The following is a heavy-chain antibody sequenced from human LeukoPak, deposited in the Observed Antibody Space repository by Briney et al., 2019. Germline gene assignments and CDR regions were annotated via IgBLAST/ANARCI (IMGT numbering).Heavy chain of an antibody. CDR1: DYTFINYG. Sequence: ASVKVSCKASDYTFINYGISWVRQAPGQGLEWMGWISGNNDNPNYGQKFQGRFTVTTDSSTSTAYMELRNLTFDNTAVYYCARDGTSTDDYWGQGTLVTVSS. CDR3: ARDGTSTDDY. V-gene: IGHV1-18*01. CDR2: ISGNNDNP. D-gene: IGHD2-2*01. J-gene: IGHJ4*02.